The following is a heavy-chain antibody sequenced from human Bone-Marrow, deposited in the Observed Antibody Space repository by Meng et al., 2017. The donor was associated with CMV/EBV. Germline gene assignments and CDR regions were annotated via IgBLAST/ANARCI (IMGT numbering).Heavy chain of an antibody. D-gene: IGHD6-19*01. J-gene: IGHJ4*02. CDR2: ISPVTYVT. Sequence: ASVKVSCKAFGYTFTGYYLHWVRQAPGQGLEWMGWISPVTYVTNYAQKFQGRVTMTKDTSISTAYMELTGLTFDDTAAYFCARALPIAVAGNHFDVWGQGTSVTVSS. V-gene: IGHV1-2*02. CDR1: GYTFTGYY. CDR3: ARALPIAVAGNHFDV.